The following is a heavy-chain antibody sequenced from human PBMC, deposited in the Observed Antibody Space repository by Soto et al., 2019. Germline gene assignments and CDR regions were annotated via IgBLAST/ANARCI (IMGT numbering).Heavy chain of an antibody. J-gene: IGHJ4*02. D-gene: IGHD3-10*01. CDR1: GFTFSTYW. V-gene: IGHV3-74*02. CDR3: ASIPMVRGPSDY. CDR2: INVDGTTT. Sequence: EVRLVESGGGLVQPGGSLRLSCAASGFTFSTYWMHWVRPAPGMGLVWVSRINVDGTTTQYADSVKGLFTIARDKAKNTQYLQMNTLRGDETALDYFASIPMVRGPSDYWGQGTLVTVSS.